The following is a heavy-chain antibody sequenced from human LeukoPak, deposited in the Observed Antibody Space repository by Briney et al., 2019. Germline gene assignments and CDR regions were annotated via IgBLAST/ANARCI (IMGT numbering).Heavy chain of an antibody. Sequence: GGSLRLSCAASGFTFSSYAMSWVRQAPGKGLEWVSAISGSGGSTYYADSVKGRFTISRDNFKNTLYLQMNCLRAEDTAVYYCALRETAAGPFDYWGQGTLVTVSS. V-gene: IGHV3-23*01. CDR2: ISGSGGST. J-gene: IGHJ4*02. D-gene: IGHD6-13*01. CDR1: GFTFSSYA. CDR3: ALRETAAGPFDY.